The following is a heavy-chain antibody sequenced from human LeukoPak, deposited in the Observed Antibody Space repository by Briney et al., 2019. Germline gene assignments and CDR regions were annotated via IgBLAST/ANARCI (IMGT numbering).Heavy chain of an antibody. Sequence: SVKVSCKASGGTFSSYAISWVRQAPGQGLEWMGGIIPIFGTANYAQKFQGRVTITADESTSTAYMELSSLRSEDTAVYYCARAVAGSVGAAYYYYYYMDVWGKGTTVTVSS. D-gene: IGHD1-26*01. CDR1: GGTFSSYA. V-gene: IGHV1-69*13. J-gene: IGHJ6*03. CDR2: IIPIFGTA. CDR3: ARAVAGSVGAAYYYYYYMDV.